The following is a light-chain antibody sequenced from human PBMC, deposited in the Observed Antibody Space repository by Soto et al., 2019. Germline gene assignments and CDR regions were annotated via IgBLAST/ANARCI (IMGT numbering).Light chain of an antibody. V-gene: IGKV3-15*01. J-gene: IGKJ4*01. CDR2: GAS. Sequence: EIVMTQSPVTLSVSPGERATLSCRASQGVSSNLAWYQQKPGQAPRLLIYGASTRATGIPARFSGSGSETEFTLTISTLQSEDFAVYYCQQYHNWPLTFGGGTKVEIK. CDR3: QQYHNWPLT. CDR1: QGVSSN.